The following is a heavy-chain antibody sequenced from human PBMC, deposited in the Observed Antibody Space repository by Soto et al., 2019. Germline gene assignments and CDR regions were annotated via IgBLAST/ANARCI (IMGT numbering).Heavy chain of an antibody. D-gene: IGHD3-10*01. V-gene: IGHV1-46*03. CDR2: INPSDGST. CDR1: GYRFTNYY. CDR3: AREGTRYGSGTQPNY. Sequence: ASVKASCKAFGYRFTNYYVQWVRQAPGQGLEWMGIINPSDGSTGYAQKFQGRVTMTRDTSTSTLYMGLSNLRSEDTAVYYCAREGTRYGSGTQPNYWGQGTLVTVSS. J-gene: IGHJ4*02.